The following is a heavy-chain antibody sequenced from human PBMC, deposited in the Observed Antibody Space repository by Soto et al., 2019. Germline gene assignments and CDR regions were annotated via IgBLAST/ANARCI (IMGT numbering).Heavy chain of an antibody. D-gene: IGHD3-3*02. V-gene: IGHV4-34*01. CDR1: GGSFSGYY. Sequence: SETLSLTCAVYGGSFSGYYWSWIRQPPGKGLEWIGEINHSGSTNYNPSLKSRVTISVDTSKNQLSLKLSSVTAADTAVYYCARGFIRSYFDYWGQGTLVTAPQ. J-gene: IGHJ4*02. CDR3: ARGFIRSYFDY. CDR2: INHSGST.